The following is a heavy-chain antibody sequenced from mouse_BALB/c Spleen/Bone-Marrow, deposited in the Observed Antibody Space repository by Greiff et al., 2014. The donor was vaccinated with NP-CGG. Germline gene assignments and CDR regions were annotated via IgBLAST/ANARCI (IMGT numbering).Heavy chain of an antibody. CDR3: TSHVGNPYAMDY. Sequence: EVKLLESGGGLVQPGGSLKLSCATSGFTFSSYTMSWVRQTPEKRLEWVAYISNGGGSTYYPDTIKGRFTISRDNAKNTLYLQMSSLKSEDTAMYYCTSHVGNPYAMDYWGQGTSVTVSS. D-gene: IGHD3-1*01. V-gene: IGHV5-12-2*01. J-gene: IGHJ4*01. CDR2: ISNGGGST. CDR1: GFTFSSYT.